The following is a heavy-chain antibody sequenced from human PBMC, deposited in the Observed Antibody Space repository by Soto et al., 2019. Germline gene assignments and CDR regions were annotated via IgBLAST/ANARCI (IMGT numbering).Heavy chain of an antibody. V-gene: IGHV3-30*18. D-gene: IGHD3-16*01. CDR1: GFTFGSYG. Sequence: PGGSLRLSCAGSGFTFGSYGMHWVRQAPGKGLEWVAVISYDGSDKYYGDSVKGRFTISRDDSKNTLYLQMNSLRVEDTAIYYCAKTAGYDYVWGSSGLDPWGQGTLVTVSS. CDR2: ISYDGSDK. J-gene: IGHJ5*02. CDR3: AKTAGYDYVWGSSGLDP.